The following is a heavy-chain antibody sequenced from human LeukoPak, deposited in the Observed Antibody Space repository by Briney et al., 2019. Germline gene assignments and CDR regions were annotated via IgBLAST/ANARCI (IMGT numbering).Heavy chain of an antibody. CDR3: ARDQAYCGGDCYFDF. CDR2: IYHSGST. V-gene: IGHV4-38-2*02. Sequence: PSETLSLTCAVSDYSISSAYYWGWIRQPPGKGLEWIGSIYHSGSTDYNPSLKSRVTISVDTSKNQFSLKLRSVTAADTAVYYCARDQAYCGGDCYFDFWDQGTLVTVSS. J-gene: IGHJ4*02. CDR1: DYSISSAYY. D-gene: IGHD2-21*02.